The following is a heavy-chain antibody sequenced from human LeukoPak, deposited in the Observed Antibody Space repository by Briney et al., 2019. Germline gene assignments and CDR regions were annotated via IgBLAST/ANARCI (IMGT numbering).Heavy chain of an antibody. CDR3: ARQYGSGSYYPPFDY. Sequence: SETLSLTCTVSGVSISSYYWSWIRQPPGKGLEWIGSIYYSGSTYYNPSLKSRVTISVDTSKNQFSLRLSSVTASDTAVYYCARQYGSGSYYPPFDYWGQGTLVTVSS. J-gene: IGHJ4*02. CDR1: GVSISSYY. V-gene: IGHV4-39*01. CDR2: IYYSGST. D-gene: IGHD3-10*01.